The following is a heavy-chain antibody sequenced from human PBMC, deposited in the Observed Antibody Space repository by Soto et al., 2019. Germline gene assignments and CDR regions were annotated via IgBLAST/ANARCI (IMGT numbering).Heavy chain of an antibody. D-gene: IGHD3-3*01. J-gene: IGHJ6*02. CDR3: ARGRPFVLRFLEWLSPASYGMDV. CDR1: GGSFSGYY. Sequence: TSETLSLTCAVYGGSFSGYYWSWIRQPPGKGLEWIGEINHSGSTNYNPSLKSRVTISVDTSKNQFSLKLSSVTAADTAVYYCARGRPFVLRFLEWLSPASYGMDVWGQGTTVTV. CDR2: INHSGST. V-gene: IGHV4-34*01.